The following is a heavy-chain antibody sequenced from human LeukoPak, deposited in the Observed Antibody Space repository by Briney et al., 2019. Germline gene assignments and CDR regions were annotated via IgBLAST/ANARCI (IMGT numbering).Heavy chain of an antibody. D-gene: IGHD3-3*01. J-gene: IGHJ5*02. Sequence: ASVKVSCKVSGYTLTELSMHWVRQAPGKGLEWMGGFDPEDGETIYAQKFQGRVTMTEDTSTDTAYMELSSLRSEDTAVYYCARYSYDYDFWSGYPPFDPWGQGTLVTVSS. CDR2: FDPEDGET. CDR1: GYTLTELS. V-gene: IGHV1-24*01. CDR3: ARYSYDYDFWSGYPPFDP.